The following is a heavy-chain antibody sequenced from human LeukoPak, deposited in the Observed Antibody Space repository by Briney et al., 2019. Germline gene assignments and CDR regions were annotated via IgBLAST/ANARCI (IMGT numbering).Heavy chain of an antibody. J-gene: IGHJ4*02. V-gene: IGHV4-39*01. CDR3: TIHISLGWDGSDHFDY. CDR1: GGSISSSSYY. Sequence: SETLSLTCTVSGGSISSSSYYWGWIRQPPGKGLEWIGSIYYSGSTYYNPSLKSRVTISVDTSKNQFSLKLSSVTAADTAVYYCTIHISLGWDGSDHFDYWGQGTLVTASS. D-gene: IGHD1-26*01. CDR2: IYYSGST.